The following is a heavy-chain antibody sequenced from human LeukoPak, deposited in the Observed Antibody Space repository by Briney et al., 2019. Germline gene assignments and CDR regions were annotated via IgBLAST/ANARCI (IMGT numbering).Heavy chain of an antibody. D-gene: IGHD4-17*01. J-gene: IGHJ4*02. Sequence: SETLSLTCTVSGYSISSGYYWGWIRRPPGKGLEWIGSIYHSGSTYYNPSLKSRVTISVDTSKNQFSLKLSSVTAADTAVYYCARVRTYGDFDYWGQGTLVTVSS. CDR2: IYHSGST. CDR1: GYSISSGYY. CDR3: ARVRTYGDFDY. V-gene: IGHV4-38-2*02.